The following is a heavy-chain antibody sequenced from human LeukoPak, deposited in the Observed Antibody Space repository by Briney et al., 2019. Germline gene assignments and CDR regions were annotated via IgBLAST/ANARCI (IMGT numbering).Heavy chain of an antibody. V-gene: IGHV3-20*04. J-gene: IGHJ5*02. D-gene: IGHD1-26*01. CDR1: GFTFEDYG. CDR3: ARDAVPSGRSWFDP. CDR2: LKGNGGGR. Sequence: GSLRLSCAVSGFTFEDYGMNWVRQVPGKGPEWVCGLKGNGGGRRYADSVKGRFSISRDNARNSLYLQMDSLTVDDTAFYYCARDAVPSGRSWFDPWGQGTLLTVSS.